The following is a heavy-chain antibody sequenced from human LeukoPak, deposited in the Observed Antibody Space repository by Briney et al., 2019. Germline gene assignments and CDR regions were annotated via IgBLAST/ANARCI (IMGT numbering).Heavy chain of an antibody. CDR1: GGSISSGGYY. V-gene: IGHV4-30-2*01. CDR3: ARGRYSSSWYVDY. J-gene: IGHJ4*02. CDR2: IYHSGST. D-gene: IGHD6-13*01. Sequence: TSQNLSLTCTVSGGSISSGGYYWSWIRQPPGKGLEWIGYIYHSGSTYYDPSLKSRVTISVDRSKNQFSLKLSSVTAADTAVYYCARGRYSSSWYVDYWGQGTLVTVSS.